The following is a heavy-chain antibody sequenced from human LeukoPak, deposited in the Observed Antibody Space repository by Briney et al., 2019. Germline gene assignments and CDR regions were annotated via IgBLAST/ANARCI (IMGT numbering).Heavy chain of an antibody. D-gene: IGHD3-10*01. V-gene: IGHV4-34*01. J-gene: IGHJ5*02. CDR3: ARRMVRGVIWGVHNWFDP. CDR1: GGSFSGYY. Sequence: SEILSLTCAVYGGSFSGYYWSWIRQPPGKGLEWIGEINHSGSTNYNPSLKSRVTISVDTSKNQFSLKLSSVTAADTAVYYCARRMVRGVIWGVHNWFDPWGQGTLVTVSS. CDR2: INHSGST.